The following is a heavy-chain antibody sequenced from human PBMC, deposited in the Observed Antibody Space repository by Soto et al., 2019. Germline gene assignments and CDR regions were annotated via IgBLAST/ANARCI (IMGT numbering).Heavy chain of an antibody. Sequence: QVQLVQSGAEVKKPGASVKVSCKASGYTFTSYGISWVRQAPGQGLEWMGWISAYNGNTNYAQKLQGRVTMTTDTSTSTADMELRSLRSDETAVYYCARYPPYSSGWYAGFDPWGQGTLVTVSS. CDR3: ARYPPYSSGWYAGFDP. D-gene: IGHD6-19*01. CDR2: ISAYNGNT. V-gene: IGHV1-18*01. J-gene: IGHJ5*02. CDR1: GYTFTSYG.